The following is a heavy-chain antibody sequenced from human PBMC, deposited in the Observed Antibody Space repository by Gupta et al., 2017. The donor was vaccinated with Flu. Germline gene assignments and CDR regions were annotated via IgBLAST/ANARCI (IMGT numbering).Heavy chain of an antibody. Sequence: QVRLQESHAGLVNPSDTLSLTCTVSGGSIRGYNWNWFRQPPGKGLDWIGYIYSSGSTNYNPSLKGRVTISLDTSKNQFSLRLSSLTAADTATYYCARLKGHFDLGPYDSWGQGAMVTVSS. CDR3: ARLKGHFDLGPYDS. V-gene: IGHV4-59*08. CDR2: IYSSGST. J-gene: IGHJ4*02. CDR1: GGSIRGYN. D-gene: IGHD3-9*01.